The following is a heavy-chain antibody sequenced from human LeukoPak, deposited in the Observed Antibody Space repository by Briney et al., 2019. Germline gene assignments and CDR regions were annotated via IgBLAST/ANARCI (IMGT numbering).Heavy chain of an antibody. D-gene: IGHD2-8*01. Sequence: GGSLRLSCAASGFTFSSYSMNWVRQAPGKGLEWVSYISSSSSTIYYADSVKGRFTISRDNAKNSLYLQMNSLRAEDTAVYYCARDSSPIDCTNGVCYTLWGWFDPWGQGTLVTVSS. J-gene: IGHJ5*02. V-gene: IGHV3-48*01. CDR1: GFTFSSYS. CDR2: ISSSSSTI. CDR3: ARDSSPIDCTNGVCYTLWGWFDP.